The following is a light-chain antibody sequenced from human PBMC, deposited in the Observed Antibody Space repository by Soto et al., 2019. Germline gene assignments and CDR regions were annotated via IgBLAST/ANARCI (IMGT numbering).Light chain of an antibody. CDR3: QQYYSIPWT. V-gene: IGKV4-1*01. Sequence: DIVMTQSPDSLAVSLGERATINCKSSQNILYSYNNKNYLAWYQHKLGQPPSLLIYWASTRESGVPDRFSGSGSVTDFTLTINRLQPEDVAVYYCQQYYSIPWTFGQGTKVEIK. CDR1: QNILYSYNNKNY. CDR2: WAS. J-gene: IGKJ1*01.